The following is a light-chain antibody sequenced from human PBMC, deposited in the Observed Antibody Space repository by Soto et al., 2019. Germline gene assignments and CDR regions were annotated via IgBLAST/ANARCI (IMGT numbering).Light chain of an antibody. J-gene: IGKJ1*01. CDR3: QQYDTSPRT. Sequence: EIVLTQSPGTLSLSPGERATLSCRASQSININYLARYQQKPGQGPRLLMYGASSRATGMPDRFSGSGSGTDFTLTISRLEPEDFAMYYCQQYDTSPRTFGQGTKVEIK. V-gene: IGKV3-20*01. CDR1: QSININY. CDR2: GAS.